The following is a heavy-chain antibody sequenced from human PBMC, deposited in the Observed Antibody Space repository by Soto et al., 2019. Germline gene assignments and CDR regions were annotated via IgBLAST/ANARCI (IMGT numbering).Heavy chain of an antibody. CDR2: IIPIFGTA. D-gene: IGHD5-18*01. CDR1: GGTFSSYA. CDR3: ARDRDTAMVFDP. Sequence: SVKVSCKASGGTFSSYAISWVRQAPGQGLEWMGGIIPIFGTANYAQKFQGRVTITADESTSTAYMELRSLRSDDTAVYYCARDRDTAMVFDPWGQGTLVTVSS. J-gene: IGHJ5*02. V-gene: IGHV1-69*13.